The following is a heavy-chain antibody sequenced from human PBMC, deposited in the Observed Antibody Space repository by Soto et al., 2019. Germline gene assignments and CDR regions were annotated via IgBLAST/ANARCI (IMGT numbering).Heavy chain of an antibody. CDR1: GFTFSGYA. CDR3: AIEVGVTERYFDN. D-gene: IGHD2-8*01. Sequence: GGSLRLSCATSGFTFSGYAMHWFRQAPGKGLEWVAVISSDGGTKFYADSVKGRFTISRDNSKNTLYLQMNSLRAEDTAVYYWAIEVGVTERYFDNWGQGISVTVSS. V-gene: IGHV3-30-3*01. J-gene: IGHJ4*02. CDR2: ISSDGGTK.